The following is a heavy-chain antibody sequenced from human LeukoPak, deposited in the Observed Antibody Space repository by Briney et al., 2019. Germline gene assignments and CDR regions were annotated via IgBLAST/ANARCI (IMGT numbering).Heavy chain of an antibody. Sequence: ASVKVSCKASGGTFSSYAISWVRQAPGQGLEWMGGIIPIFGTANYAQKFQGRVTITTDESTSTAYMELSSLRSEDTAVYYCAREARDYYDSSGPNWFDPWGQGTPVTVSS. V-gene: IGHV1-69*05. CDR3: AREARDYYDSSGPNWFDP. CDR1: GGTFSSYA. CDR2: IIPIFGTA. J-gene: IGHJ5*02. D-gene: IGHD3-22*01.